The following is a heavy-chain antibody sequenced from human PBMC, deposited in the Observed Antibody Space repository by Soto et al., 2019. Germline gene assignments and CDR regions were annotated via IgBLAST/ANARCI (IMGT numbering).Heavy chain of an antibody. CDR3: VRDRPHNWFDP. CDR1: GFTFSDHW. V-gene: IGHV3-74*01. Sequence: GGSLRLSCAASGFTFSDHWMHWVRQVPGKGLVWVARINNDGSDTTYADAVKGRFTISRDNAKNTVYLQMNSLSAEDSAVYSCVRDRPHNWFDPWGQGTLVTVSS. CDR2: INNDGSDT. J-gene: IGHJ5*02.